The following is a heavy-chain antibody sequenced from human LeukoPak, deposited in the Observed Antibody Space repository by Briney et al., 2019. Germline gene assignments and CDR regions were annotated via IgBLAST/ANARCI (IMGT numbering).Heavy chain of an antibody. J-gene: IGHJ4*02. V-gene: IGHV3-23*01. CDR2: ISGSGGST. D-gene: IGHD3-3*01. CDR3: AKGYYDFWSGYFCDY. CDR1: GFTFSSYA. Sequence: GGSLRLSCAASGFTFSSYAMSWVRQAPGKGLEWVSGISGSGGSTYYADSVKGRFTISRDNSKNTLYLQMNSLRAEGTAVYYCAKGYYDFWSGYFCDYWGQGSLVTVSS.